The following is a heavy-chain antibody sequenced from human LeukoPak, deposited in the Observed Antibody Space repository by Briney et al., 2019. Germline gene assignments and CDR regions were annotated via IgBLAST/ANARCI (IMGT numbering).Heavy chain of an antibody. CDR1: GGSIRSYY. CDR3: AREIVGATTWAFDI. CDR2: IYYSGST. V-gene: IGHV4-59*01. D-gene: IGHD1-26*01. J-gene: IGHJ3*02. Sequence: SETLSLTCTVSGGSIRSYYWSWIRQPPGKGLEWIGYIYYSGSTNYNPSLKSRVTISVDTSKNQFSLKLSSVTAADTAVYYCAREIVGATTWAFDIWGQGTMVTVSS.